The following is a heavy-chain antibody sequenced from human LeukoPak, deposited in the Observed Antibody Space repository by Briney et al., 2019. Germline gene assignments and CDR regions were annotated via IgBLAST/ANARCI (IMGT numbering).Heavy chain of an antibody. J-gene: IGHJ4*02. V-gene: IGHV3-23*01. Sequence: GGSLRLSCAGSGFSFSSNTMRWVRQAPGRGVEWVSAISNNGGRTDYADSVKGRFTISRDNSKSTLYLHMDSLRAEDTAVYYCARDEDTSALSEYWGQGTLVTASS. CDR2: ISNNGGRT. D-gene: IGHD2/OR15-2a*01. CDR3: ARDEDTSALSEY. CDR1: GFSFSSNT.